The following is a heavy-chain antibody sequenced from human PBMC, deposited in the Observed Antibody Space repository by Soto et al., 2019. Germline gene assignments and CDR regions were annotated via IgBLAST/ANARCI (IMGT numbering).Heavy chain of an antibody. J-gene: IGHJ4*02. CDR2: MYYSGST. Sequence: SETLSLTCTVSGGSISSYYWSWIRQPPGKGLEWIGYMYYSGSTNYNPSLKSRVTISVDTSKNQFSLKLSSVTAADTAVYYCGGKNYDSSGYFDERGQGTLVTVSS. CDR1: GGSISSYY. CDR3: GGKNYDSSGYFDE. V-gene: IGHV4-59*01. D-gene: IGHD3-22*01.